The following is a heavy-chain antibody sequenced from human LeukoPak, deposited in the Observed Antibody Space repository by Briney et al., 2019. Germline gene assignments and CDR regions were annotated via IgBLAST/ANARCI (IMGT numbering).Heavy chain of an antibody. V-gene: IGHV4-39*01. D-gene: IGHD4-17*01. CDR3: ARHYGP. Sequence: GSLRLSCAASGFTVSGNYMSWVRQPPGKGLEWIGSIYSSRSTYYNPSLKSRVTISVDTSKNQFSLKLTSVTAADTAVYYCARHYGPWGQGTLVAVSS. CDR2: IYSSRST. CDR1: GFTVSGNY. J-gene: IGHJ5*02.